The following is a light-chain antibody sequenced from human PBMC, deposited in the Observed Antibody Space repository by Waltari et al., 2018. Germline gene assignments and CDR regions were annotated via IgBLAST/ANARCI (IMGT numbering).Light chain of an antibody. CDR2: DVS. CDR3: SSYTSSSRVV. Sequence: QSALTQPASVSGSPGQSITISCTGTSSDVGGYTYVSWYQQHPGKAPKLKIYDVSKRPSGVSNRFSGSKSGNTASLTISGLQAEDEADYYCSSYTSSSRVVFGGGTKLTVL. V-gene: IGLV2-14*01. CDR1: SSDVGGYTY. J-gene: IGLJ2*01.